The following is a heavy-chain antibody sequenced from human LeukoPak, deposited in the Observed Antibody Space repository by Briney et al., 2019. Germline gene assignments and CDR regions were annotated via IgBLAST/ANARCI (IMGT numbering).Heavy chain of an antibody. CDR2: IYYSGST. CDR3: ALGRGDSSSWYYFDY. J-gene: IGHJ4*02. Sequence: TSETLSLTCTVSGGSISSYYWSWIRQPPGKGLEWIGYIYYSGSTNYNPSLKSRVTISVDTSKNQFSLKLSSVTAADTAVYYCALGRGDSSSWYYFDYWGQGTLVTVSS. D-gene: IGHD6-13*01. CDR1: GGSISSYY. V-gene: IGHV4-59*01.